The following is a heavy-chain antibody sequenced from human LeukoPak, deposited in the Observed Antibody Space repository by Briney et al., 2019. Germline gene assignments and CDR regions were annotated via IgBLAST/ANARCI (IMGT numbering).Heavy chain of an antibody. CDR2: ISASGGTT. CDR1: GFTFSVYA. D-gene: IGHD2-2*01. V-gene: IGHV3-23*01. J-gene: IGHJ5*02. CDR3: AKEPREYCSSTSCPNWIDA. Sequence: PGGSLRLSCAASGFTFSVYAMSWVRQAPGEGLEWVSAISASGGTTYYADSVKGRFTISGDNSKNTLYLQASSLRAEDTAVYYCAKEPREYCSSTSCPNWIDAWGQGTLVTVSS.